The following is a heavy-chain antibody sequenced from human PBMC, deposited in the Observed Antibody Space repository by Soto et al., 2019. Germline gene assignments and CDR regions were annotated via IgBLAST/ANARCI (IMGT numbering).Heavy chain of an antibody. CDR2: ISGSGDTT. J-gene: IGHJ4*02. CDR3: AKVKTWTYLDF. Sequence: GGSLRLSCAASGFAFTNYAMTWVRQAPGRGLEWVSSISGSGDTTYYADAVEGRFTISRDNSKSTLYLQMDSLRAEDTALYYCAKVKTWTYLDFWGQGALVTVSS. V-gene: IGHV3-23*01. CDR1: GFAFTNYA. D-gene: IGHD5-12*01.